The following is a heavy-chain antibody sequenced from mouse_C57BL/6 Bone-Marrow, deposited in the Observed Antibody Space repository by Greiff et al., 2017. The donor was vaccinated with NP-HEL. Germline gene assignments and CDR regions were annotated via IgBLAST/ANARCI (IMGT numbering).Heavy chain of an antibody. CDR3: ARTPYGSSPWFAY. CDR2: INPNNGGT. CDR1: GYTFTDYN. V-gene: IGHV1-18*01. D-gene: IGHD1-1*01. J-gene: IGHJ3*01. Sequence: VHVKQSGPELVKPGASVKIPCKASGYTFTDYNMDWVKQSHGKSLEWIGDINPNNGGTIYNQKFKGKATLTVDKSSSTAYMELRSLTSEDTAVYYCARTPYGSSPWFAYWGQGTLVTVSA.